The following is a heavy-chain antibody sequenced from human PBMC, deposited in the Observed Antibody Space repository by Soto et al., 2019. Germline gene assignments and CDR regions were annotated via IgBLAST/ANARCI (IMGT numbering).Heavy chain of an antibody. V-gene: IGHV4-30-4*08. CDR3: ARGSRQLIIYCPGDCFSGPFDY. Sequence: SETLSLTCTVSGGSINSGDYFWSWIRQSPGKGLEWIGYIYYSGSTNYNPSLKSRVSMSIDTPNNQFSLKLTSVTATDTAVYFCARGSRQLIIYCPGDCFSGPFDYWGQGTLVTVSS. CDR2: IYYSGST. D-gene: IGHD2-21*02. J-gene: IGHJ4*02. CDR1: GGSINSGDYF.